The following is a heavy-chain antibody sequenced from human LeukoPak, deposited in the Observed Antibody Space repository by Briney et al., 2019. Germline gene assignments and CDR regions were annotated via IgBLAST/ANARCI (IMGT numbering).Heavy chain of an antibody. CDR3: ARGGSKY. CDR2: ITNGSSYI. J-gene: IGHJ4*02. V-gene: IGHV3-21*01. CDR1: GFTFTDYS. Sequence: GGSLRLSRVASGFTFTDYSMIWVRQASGKGLEWVSSITNGSSYIYYADSVKGRFTISRDNAKNSLYLQMNSLRAEDTAVYYCARGGSKYWGQGTLVTVSS.